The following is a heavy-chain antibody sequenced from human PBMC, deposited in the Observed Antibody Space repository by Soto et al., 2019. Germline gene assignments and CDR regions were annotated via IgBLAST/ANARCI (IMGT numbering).Heavy chain of an antibody. Sequence: EVQLVESGGGLVQPGGSMRLSCAASGFSFSVSSMHWVRQASGKGLEWLGRIRSKASNYATTYSESVRGRFIISRDDSQDTMFLQMNSLRTEDTAMYYCAIEAAGFGHWGQGTQVTVSS. CDR3: AIEAAGFGH. CDR1: GFSFSVSS. V-gene: IGHV3-73*01. D-gene: IGHD6-13*01. J-gene: IGHJ4*02. CDR2: IRSKASNYAT.